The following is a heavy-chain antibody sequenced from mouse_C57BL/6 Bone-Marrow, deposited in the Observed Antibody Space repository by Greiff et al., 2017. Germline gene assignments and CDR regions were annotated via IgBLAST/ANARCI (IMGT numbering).Heavy chain of an antibody. CDR3: ARGAGQAWFAY. J-gene: IGHJ3*01. CDR2: ISSGSSTI. CDR1: GFTFSDYG. D-gene: IGHD6-1*01. V-gene: IGHV5-17*01. Sequence: EVQGVESGGGLVKPGGSLKLSCAASGFTFSDYGMHWVRQAPEKGLEWVAYISSGSSTIYYADTVKGRFTISRDNAKNTLFLQMTSLRSEETAMYYCARGAGQAWFAYWGQGTLVTVSA.